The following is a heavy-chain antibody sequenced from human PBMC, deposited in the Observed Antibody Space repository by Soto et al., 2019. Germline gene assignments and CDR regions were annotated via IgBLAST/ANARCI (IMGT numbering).Heavy chain of an antibody. J-gene: IGHJ4*02. CDR3: XXGXXXXXXDS. V-gene: IGHV4-30-4*01. CDR1: GXSIXXXGYX. Sequence: QVQLQESGPGLVRPSQTLSLTCSVSGXSIXXXGYXXXWIRQSXGKGLEWIGHLHNSGSPYNNPSXTSRVXXXXXXXXXXXXXXXXXXXXXXXXXXXXXXGXXXXXXDSWGQGILVTVSS. CDR2: LHNSGSP.